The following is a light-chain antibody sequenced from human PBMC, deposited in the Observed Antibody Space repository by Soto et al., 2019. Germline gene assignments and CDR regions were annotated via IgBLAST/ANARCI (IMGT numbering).Light chain of an antibody. CDR1: QSISKY. V-gene: IGKV1-5*01. CDR3: QQYNSYLYT. J-gene: IGKJ2*01. CDR2: DVS. Sequence: IQMTQSPSTLSASVGDRVTITCRASQSISKYLAWYQHKPRKAPKLLIYDVSSLESGVPSRFSGSGSGTEFTLTISSLQPDDFATYYCQQYNSYLYTFGQGTKLEIQ.